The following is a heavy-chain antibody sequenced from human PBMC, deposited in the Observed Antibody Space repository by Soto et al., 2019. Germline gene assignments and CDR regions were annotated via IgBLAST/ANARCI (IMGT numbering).Heavy chain of an antibody. J-gene: IGHJ4*02. CDR3: ARTYSSSWYVYFDY. Sequence: SGPTLVNPTQTLTLTCTFSGFSLSTSGVGVGWIRQPPGKALEWLALIYWNDDKRYSPSLKSRLTITKDNSKNQVVLTMTNMDPVDTATYYCARTYSSSWYVYFDYWGQGTLVTVSS. V-gene: IGHV2-5*01. CDR1: GFSLSTSGVG. CDR2: IYWNDDK. D-gene: IGHD6-13*01.